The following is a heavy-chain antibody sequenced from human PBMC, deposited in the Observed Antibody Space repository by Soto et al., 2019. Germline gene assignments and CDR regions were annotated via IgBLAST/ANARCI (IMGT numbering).Heavy chain of an antibody. CDR3: TRLDSSLAHYGMDV. CDR1: EFTFSNYW. J-gene: IGHJ6*02. Sequence: GGSLRLSCAASEFTFSNYWMTWVRQAPGKGLEWVAKIKPDGSEKYYVDSVKGRFTISRDNSKNSLYLQMDSLRAEDTAIYYCTRLDSSLAHYGMDVWGQGTTVTVSS. V-gene: IGHV3-7*01. D-gene: IGHD1-1*01. CDR2: IKPDGSEK.